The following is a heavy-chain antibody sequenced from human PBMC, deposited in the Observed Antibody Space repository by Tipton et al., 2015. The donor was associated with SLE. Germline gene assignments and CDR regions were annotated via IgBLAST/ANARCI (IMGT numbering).Heavy chain of an antibody. CDR1: GGSISSGLHY. Sequence: TLSLTCTVSGGSISSGLHYYNWIRQLPGKGLEWIGHVFYTGSSSYYNPSLESRVTISVDTSKNQFSLRLNSVTAADTAVYFCAKSGGSGYNFWGQGILVTVSS. V-gene: IGHV4-30-4*08. D-gene: IGHD5-12*01. CDR2: VFYTGSSS. J-gene: IGHJ4*02. CDR3: AKSGGSGYNF.